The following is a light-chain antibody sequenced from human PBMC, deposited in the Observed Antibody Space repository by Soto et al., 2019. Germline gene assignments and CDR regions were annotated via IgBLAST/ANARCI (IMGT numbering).Light chain of an antibody. CDR3: QHYDSYLWT. V-gene: IGKV1-5*01. CDR1: QSISSW. CDR2: DAS. J-gene: IGKJ1*01. Sequence: DIQMTQSPSTLSASVGDRVTITCRASQSISSWLAWYQQKPGKAPKLLIYDASSLDSGVPSRFSGSGSGTEFTLTISSLQPDDFATYYCQHYDSYLWTFGQGTKVDIQ.